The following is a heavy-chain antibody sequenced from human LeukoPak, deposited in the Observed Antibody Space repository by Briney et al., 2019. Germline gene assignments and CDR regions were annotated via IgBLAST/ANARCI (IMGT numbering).Heavy chain of an antibody. D-gene: IGHD5-24*01. CDR1: GGTFSSYA. Sequence: SVKVSCKASGGTFSSYAISWVRQAPGQGLEWMGGIIPIFGTANYAQKFQGRVTITADESTSTAYMELSSLRSEDTAVYYCARDLGRDGYNFHYFNYWGQGTLVTVSS. CDR2: IIPIFGTA. V-gene: IGHV1-69*13. J-gene: IGHJ4*02. CDR3: ARDLGRDGYNFHYFNY.